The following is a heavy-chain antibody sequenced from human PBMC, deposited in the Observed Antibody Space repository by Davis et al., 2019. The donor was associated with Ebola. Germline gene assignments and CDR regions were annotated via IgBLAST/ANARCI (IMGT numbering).Heavy chain of an antibody. CDR2: IYPGDSDT. CDR1: VYSFTNYW. V-gene: IGHV5-51*01. CDR3: ARRGYCSGGSCYWGGENYFDS. J-gene: IGHJ4*02. Sequence: KVSCQASVYSFTNYWSLWVRPIHGKRREESGSIYPGDSDTRYSPSFQGQVTIPADKSISTAYLQWSSLKASDTAMYNCARRGYCSGGSCYWGGENYFDSSGQGTLVTVAS. D-gene: IGHD2-15*01.